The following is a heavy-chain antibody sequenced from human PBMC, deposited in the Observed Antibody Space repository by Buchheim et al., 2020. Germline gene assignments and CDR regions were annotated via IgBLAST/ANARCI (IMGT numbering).Heavy chain of an antibody. V-gene: IGHV4-34*01. D-gene: IGHD5-12*01. CDR3: ARGRYTRLRLGYMDV. CDR1: GGSFSGYY. CDR2: INHSGST. J-gene: IGHJ6*03. Sequence: QVQLQQWGAGLLKPSETLSLTCAVYGGSFSGYYWSWIRQPQGKGLEWIGEINHSGSTNYNPSLKSRVTISVDTSKNQFSLKLSSVTAADTAVYYCARGRYTRLRLGYMDVWGKGTT.